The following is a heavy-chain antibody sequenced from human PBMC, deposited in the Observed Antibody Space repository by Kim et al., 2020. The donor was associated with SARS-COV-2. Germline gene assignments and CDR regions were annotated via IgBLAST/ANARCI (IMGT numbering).Heavy chain of an antibody. Sequence: GGSLRLSCVASGFTLSNTCMSWVRQAPGKGLEWVANIKEDGSEKYYVDSLKGRFTTSRDNAKNSLYLQMNSLRAEDTAVYYCARCGGDYYSFDYWGQGTLVTVSS. CDR2: IKEDGSEK. CDR3: ARCGGDYYSFDY. D-gene: IGHD2-21*02. J-gene: IGHJ4*02. CDR1: GFTLSNTC. V-gene: IGHV3-7*03.